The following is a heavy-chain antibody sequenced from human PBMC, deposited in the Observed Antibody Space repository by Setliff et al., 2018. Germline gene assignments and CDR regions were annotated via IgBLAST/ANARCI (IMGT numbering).Heavy chain of an antibody. D-gene: IGHD3-10*01. CDR1: GGSISSSSYY. V-gene: IGHV4-39*01. CDR2: IYYSGST. CDR3: AGLYYYGSGSYPAPIDY. J-gene: IGHJ4*02. Sequence: SETLSLTCTVSGGSISSSSYYWGWIRQPPGKGLEWIGSIYYSGSTYYNPSLKSRVAISVDTSKNQFSLKLSSVTAADTAVYYCAGLYYYGSGSYPAPIDYWGQGTLVTVSS.